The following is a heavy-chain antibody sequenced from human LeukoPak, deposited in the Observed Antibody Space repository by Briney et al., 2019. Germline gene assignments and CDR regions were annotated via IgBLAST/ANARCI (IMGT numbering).Heavy chain of an antibody. CDR1: GFTFDDYT. Sequence: GGSLRLSCAASGFTFDDYTMHWVRQAPGKGLEWVSLISGDGGSTYYADSVKGRFTISRDNSKNSLYLQMNSLRTEDTALYYCAKSGPEQLVLDYWGQGTLVTVSS. J-gene: IGHJ4*02. CDR3: AKSGPEQLVLDY. V-gene: IGHV3-43*02. CDR2: ISGDGGST. D-gene: IGHD6-13*01.